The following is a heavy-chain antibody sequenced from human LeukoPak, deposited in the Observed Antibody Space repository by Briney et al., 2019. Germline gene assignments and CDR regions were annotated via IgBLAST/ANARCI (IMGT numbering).Heavy chain of an antibody. J-gene: IGHJ3*02. CDR1: GFTVSSNY. CDR2: LYSGGKT. CDR3: ARVSPSDAFDI. Sequence: GGSLRLSCAASGFTVSSNYMSWARQAPGKGLEWVSVLYSGGKTYYADSVKGRFIISRDNSKNTLYFQMNSLRAEDTAVYYCARVSPSDAFDIWGQGTMVTVSS. V-gene: IGHV3-66*01.